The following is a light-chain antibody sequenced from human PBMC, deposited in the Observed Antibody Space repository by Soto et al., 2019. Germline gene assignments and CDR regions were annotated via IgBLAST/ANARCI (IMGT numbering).Light chain of an antibody. V-gene: IGKV3-15*01. J-gene: IGKJ1*01. CDR1: QRHSSD. CDR2: RAS. Sequence: EILMTQSPATLSVSPGARPTLSCRASQRHSSDLPWYQQKAGNARDRLIYRASTRATGIPDRCRGSGSGTEFTLTISSLQSEDFALYYCQQYNNWPWTCGQGTKV. CDR3: QQYNNWPWT.